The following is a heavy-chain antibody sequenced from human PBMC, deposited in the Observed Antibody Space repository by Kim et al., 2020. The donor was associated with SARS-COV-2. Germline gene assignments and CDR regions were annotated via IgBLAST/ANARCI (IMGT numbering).Heavy chain of an antibody. CDR3: ARAWGFDYGEIWYFDL. Sequence: SQTLSLTCAISGDSVSSNSAAWHWIRQSPSRGLEWLGRTYYRSKWYNDYAVSVKSRITINPDTSKNQFSLQLNSVTPEDTAVYYCARAWGFDYGEIWYFDLWGRGTLVTVSS. J-gene: IGHJ2*01. D-gene: IGHD4-17*01. CDR1: GDSVSSNSAA. CDR2: TYYRSKWYN. V-gene: IGHV6-1*01.